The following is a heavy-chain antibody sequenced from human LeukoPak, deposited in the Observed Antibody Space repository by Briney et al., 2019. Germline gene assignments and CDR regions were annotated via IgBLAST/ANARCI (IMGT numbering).Heavy chain of an antibody. V-gene: IGHV3-23*01. CDR2: ISGSGGST. Sequence: GGSLRLSCAASGFTLSSYAMSWVRQAPGRGREWVSAISGSGGSTYYADSVKGRFTLSRENSKNTRYLKMDSLGAEDTGVYYCAKEEGYCDSLTGYFARRPGSGFDPWGQETLVTVSS. J-gene: IGHJ5*02. CDR3: AKEEGYCDSLTGYFARRPGSGFDP. CDR1: GFTLSSYA. D-gene: IGHD3-9*01.